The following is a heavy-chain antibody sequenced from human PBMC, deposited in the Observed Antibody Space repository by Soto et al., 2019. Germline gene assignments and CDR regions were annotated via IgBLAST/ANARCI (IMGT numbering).Heavy chain of an antibody. Sequence: ASVKVSLQASGYTLTRHGINWVRQAPGQGVEWMGWISAYNGNTNYAQKLQGRVTMTTDTSTSTAYMELRSLRSDDTAVYYCARVRIVVVVAATRGGAFDIWGQGTMVTVSS. CDR3: ARVRIVVVVAATRGGAFDI. J-gene: IGHJ3*02. CDR1: GYTLTRHG. V-gene: IGHV1-18*04. CDR2: ISAYNGNT. D-gene: IGHD2-15*01.